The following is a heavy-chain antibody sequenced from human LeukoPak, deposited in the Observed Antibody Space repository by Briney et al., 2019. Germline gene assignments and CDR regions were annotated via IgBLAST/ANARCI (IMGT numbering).Heavy chain of an antibody. J-gene: IGHJ4*02. V-gene: IGHV3-23*01. Sequence: GGSLRLSCAASGFTFSSYGMSWVRQAPGKGLEWVSAISGSGGSTYYADSVKGRFTISRDNSKNTLFLQMNSLRAEDTAVYYCAKRWDSFDWLLSHIDSWGQGTLVTVSS. CDR3: AKRWDSFDWLLSHIDS. CDR2: ISGSGGST. CDR1: GFTFSSYG. D-gene: IGHD3-9*01.